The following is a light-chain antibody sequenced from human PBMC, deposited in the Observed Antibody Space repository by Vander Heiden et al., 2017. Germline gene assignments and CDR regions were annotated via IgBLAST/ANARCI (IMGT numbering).Light chain of an antibody. CDR1: SSNIGSYT. J-gene: IGLJ2*01. CDR3: ASWDDSLSGFVV. Sequence: QSVLTQPPSASGTPGQRVTISCSGSSSNIGSYTVNWYQQLPGTAPKFLIYNNNQRPAGVPDRFSGSKSGTSASLTISGLQSEDEADYYCASWDDSLSGFVVFGGGTKLTVL. CDR2: NNN. V-gene: IGLV1-44*01.